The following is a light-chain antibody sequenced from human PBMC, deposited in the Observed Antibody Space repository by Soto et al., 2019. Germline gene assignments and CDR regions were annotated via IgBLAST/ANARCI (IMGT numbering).Light chain of an antibody. V-gene: IGKV3-20*01. Sequence: EIVWTQSPGTLSLSPGERATLSCRASQSGSNNYLAWYQQKPGQAPRLLIYGASNRATGIPDRFSGSGSGTDFTLTISRLEPEAFAVYYCQQYGSSGTFGQGTKVDIK. CDR2: GAS. CDR1: QSGSNNY. J-gene: IGKJ1*01. CDR3: QQYGSSGT.